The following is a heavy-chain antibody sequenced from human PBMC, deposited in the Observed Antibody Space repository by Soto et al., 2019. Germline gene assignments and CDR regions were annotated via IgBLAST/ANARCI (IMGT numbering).Heavy chain of an antibody. CDR1: GGSISSGDYY. J-gene: IGHJ4*02. D-gene: IGHD6-19*01. V-gene: IGHV4-30-4*01. CDR2: IYYSGST. Sequence: QVQLQESGPGLVKPSQTLSLTCTVSGGSISSGDYYWSWIRQPPGKGLEWIGYIYYSGSTYYNPSLKSRVTISVDTSKNQFSLKLSSVTAADTAVYYCARDVPSGYSSGWDEDYWGQGTLVTVSS. CDR3: ARDVPSGYSSGWDEDY.